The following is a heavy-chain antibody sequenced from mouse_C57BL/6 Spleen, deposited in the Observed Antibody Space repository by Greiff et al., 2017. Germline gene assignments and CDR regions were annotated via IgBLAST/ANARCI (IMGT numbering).Heavy chain of an antibody. Sequence: QVQLQQSGPELVKPGASVKISCKASGYAFSSSWMNWVKQRPGKGLEWIGRIYPGDGDTNYNGKFKGKATLTADKSSSTAYMQLSSLTSEDSAVYFCARSLWFAYWGQGTLVTVS. CDR1: GYAFSSSW. V-gene: IGHV1-82*01. J-gene: IGHJ3*01. CDR2: IYPGDGDT. CDR3: ARSLWFAY. D-gene: IGHD6-1*01.